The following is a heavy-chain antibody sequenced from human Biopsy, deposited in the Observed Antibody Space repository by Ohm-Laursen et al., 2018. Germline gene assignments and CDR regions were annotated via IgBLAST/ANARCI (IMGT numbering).Heavy chain of an antibody. CDR1: GVSISSGPYY. V-gene: IGHV4-39*01. CDR2: IFYSGTT. D-gene: IGHD3-3*01. CDR3: ARFQAGTIEVY. J-gene: IGHJ4*02. Sequence: GTLSLTCTVSGVSISSGPYYWGWIRQPPGKGLEWIGHIFYSGTTSYNPSHKSRITISVDTSKTQFSLRLRSVTAADTAVYYCARFQAGTIEVYWGQGTLVTVSS.